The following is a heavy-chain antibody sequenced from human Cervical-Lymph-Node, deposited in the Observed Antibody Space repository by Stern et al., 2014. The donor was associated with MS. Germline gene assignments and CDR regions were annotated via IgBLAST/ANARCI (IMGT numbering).Heavy chain of an antibody. D-gene: IGHD4-17*01. CDR3: ARDYGDYAFDY. V-gene: IGHV5-51*01. CDR1: GYSFTANW. J-gene: IGHJ4*02. CDR2: FYPGDSDT. Sequence: VQLVQSGAEVKKPGESLKISCKGSGYSFTANWIAWVRQMSGEGLERMGIFYPGDSDTRYSRSFQGQVTISADKSISSAYLQWSSLKASDTAMYYCARDYGDYAFDYWGQGTLVTVSS.